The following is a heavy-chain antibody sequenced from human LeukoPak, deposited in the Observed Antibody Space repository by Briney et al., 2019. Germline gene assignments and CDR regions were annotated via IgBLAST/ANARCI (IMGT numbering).Heavy chain of an antibody. CDR3: ARHLSGITIFGVVGFDP. CDR2: IYYSGST. V-gene: IGHV4-39*01. CDR1: GGSISSYY. D-gene: IGHD3-3*01. J-gene: IGHJ5*02. Sequence: SETLSLTCTVSGGSISSYYWGWIRQPPGKGLEWIGSIYYSGSTYYNPSLKSRVTISVDTSKNQFSLKLSSVTAADTAVYYCARHLSGITIFGVVGFDPWGQGTLVTVSS.